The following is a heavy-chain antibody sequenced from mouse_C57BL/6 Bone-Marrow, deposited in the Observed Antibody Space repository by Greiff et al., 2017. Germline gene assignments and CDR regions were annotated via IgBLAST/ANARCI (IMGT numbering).Heavy chain of an antibody. D-gene: IGHD2-1*01. CDR2: IDPSDSYT. J-gene: IGHJ3*01. CDR3: AREGMGYGNYELAWFAY. Sequence: QVQLQQPGAELVKPGASVKLSCKASGYTFTSYWMQWVKQRPGQGLEWIGEIDPSDSYTNYNQKFKGKATLTVDTSSSTAYMQLSSLTSEDSAVYYCAREGMGYGNYELAWFAYWGQGTLVTVSA. V-gene: IGHV1-50*01. CDR1: GYTFTSYW.